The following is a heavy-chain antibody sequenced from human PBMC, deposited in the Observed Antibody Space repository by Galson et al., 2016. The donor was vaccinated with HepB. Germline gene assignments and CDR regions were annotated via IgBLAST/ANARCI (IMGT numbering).Heavy chain of an antibody. CDR1: GGSVSDVSYY. D-gene: IGHD6-6*01. CDR2: INYRGST. Sequence: SETLSLTCTVSGGSVSDVSYYWSWIRQPPGKGLEWIAYINYRGSTNDNPSLKSRITISVDTSKNQFSLKLSSVSSADTAVYYCASVDSSSSGLQFDYWGQGTLVTVSS. V-gene: IGHV4-61*01. J-gene: IGHJ4*02. CDR3: ASVDSSSSGLQFDY.